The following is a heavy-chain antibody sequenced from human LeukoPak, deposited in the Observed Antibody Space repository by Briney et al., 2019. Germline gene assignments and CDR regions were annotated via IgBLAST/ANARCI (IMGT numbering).Heavy chain of an antibody. CDR2: IYTSGST. CDR3: ARSYSSGWYGDYFDY. V-gene: IGHV4-4*07. J-gene: IGHJ4*02. Sequence: SETLSLTCTVSGGSISSYYWGWIRQPAGKGLEWIGRIYTSGSTNYSPSLKSRVTMSEDTSKNQFSLKLSSVTAADTAVYYCARSYSSGWYGDYFDYWGQGTLVTVSS. D-gene: IGHD6-19*01. CDR1: GGSISSYY.